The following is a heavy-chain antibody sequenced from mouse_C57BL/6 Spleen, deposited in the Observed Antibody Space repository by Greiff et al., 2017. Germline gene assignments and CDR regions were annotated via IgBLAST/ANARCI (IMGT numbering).Heavy chain of an antibody. D-gene: IGHD3-3*01. CDR2: IYPGDGDT. Sequence: QVQLKQSGPELVKPGASVKISCKASGYAFSSSWMNWVKQRPGKGLEWIGRIYPGDGDTNYNGKFKGKATLTADKSSSTAYMQLSSLTSEDSAVYFCAREGSVGGFAYWGQGTLVTVSA. J-gene: IGHJ3*01. CDR1: GYAFSSSW. V-gene: IGHV1-82*01. CDR3: AREGSVGGFAY.